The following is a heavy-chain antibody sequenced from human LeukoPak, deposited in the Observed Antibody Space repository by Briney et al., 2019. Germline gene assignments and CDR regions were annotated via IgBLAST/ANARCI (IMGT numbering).Heavy chain of an antibody. J-gene: IGHJ4*02. D-gene: IGHD3-22*01. V-gene: IGHV3-23*01. CDR2: ISGSGGST. Sequence: GGSLRLSCAASGFTFSSYAMSWVRQAPGKGLEWVSAISGSGGSTYYADSVKGRFTFSRDNSKNTLYLQMNSLRAEDTAVYYCANRGRYYYDSSGYYYGGDFDYWGQGTLVTVSS. CDR3: ANRGRYYYDSSGYYYGGDFDY. CDR1: GFTFSSYA.